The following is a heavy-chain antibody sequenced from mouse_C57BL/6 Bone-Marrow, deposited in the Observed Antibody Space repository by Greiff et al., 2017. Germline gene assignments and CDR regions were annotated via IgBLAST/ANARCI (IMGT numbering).Heavy chain of an antibody. CDR1: GYAFSSSW. J-gene: IGHJ2*01. CDR3: AGPWDY. CDR2: IYPGDGDT. Sequence: QVQLQQSGPELVKPGASVKISCKASGYAFSSSWMNWVKQRPGKGLEWIGRIYPGDGDTNYNGKFKGKATLTADKASSTAYMQLSSLTSEDSAVYFCAGPWDYWGQGTTLTVSS. V-gene: IGHV1-82*01.